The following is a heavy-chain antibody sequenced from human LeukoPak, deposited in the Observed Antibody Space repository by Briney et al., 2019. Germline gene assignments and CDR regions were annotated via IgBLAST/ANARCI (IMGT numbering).Heavy chain of an antibody. D-gene: IGHD2-2*01. CDR2: INPNSGGT. V-gene: IGHV1-2*02. Sequence: ASVKVSCKASGYTFTGYYMHWVRQAPGQGLEWMGWINPNSGGTNYAQKFQGRVTMTRDTSISKAYMELSRLRSDDTAVYYCARSAVVLPAAILDTELDYWGQGTLVTVSS. CDR3: ARSAVVLPAAILDTELDY. CDR1: GYTFTGYY. J-gene: IGHJ4*02.